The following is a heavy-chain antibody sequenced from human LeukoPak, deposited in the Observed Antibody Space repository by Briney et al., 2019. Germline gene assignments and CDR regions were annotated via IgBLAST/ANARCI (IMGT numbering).Heavy chain of an antibody. CDR3: AKGSAITDY. D-gene: IGHD3-10*01. V-gene: IGHV3-23*01. Sequence: GWSLRLSCAASGFTFSSYAMSGVRQAPSKGLEWVSAINGSGGSTYYADSVKGRFTIYRDNSKNTLYLQMNSLRAEDTAVYYCAKGSAITDYWGQGTLVTVSS. CDR2: INGSGGST. CDR1: GFTFSSYA. J-gene: IGHJ4*02.